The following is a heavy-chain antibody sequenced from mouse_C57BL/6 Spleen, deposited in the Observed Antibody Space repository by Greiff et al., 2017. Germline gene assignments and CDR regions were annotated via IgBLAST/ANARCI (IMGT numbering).Heavy chain of an antibody. J-gene: IGHJ2*01. CDR1: GYTFTNYW. Sequence: VQLQQSGAELVRPGTSVKMSCKASGYTFTNYWIGWAKQRPGHGLAWIGDIYPGGGYTNYNEKFKGKATLTADKSSSTAYMQFSSLTSEDSAIYYCARGRLRRDFDYWGQGTTRTVSS. CDR3: ARGRLRRDFDY. CDR2: IYPGGGYT. D-gene: IGHD2-4*01. V-gene: IGHV1-63*01.